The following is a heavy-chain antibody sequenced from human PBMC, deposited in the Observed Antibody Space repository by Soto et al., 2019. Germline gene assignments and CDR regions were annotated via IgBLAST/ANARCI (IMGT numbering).Heavy chain of an antibody. CDR3: ARGRVWVAAQLNAGYYYGMDV. CDR1: GYTFTSYG. Sequence: ASVKVSCKASGYTFTSYGISWVRQAPGQGLEWMGWISAYNGNTNYAQKLQGRVTMTTDTSTSTAYMELRSLRSDDTAVYYCARGRVWVAAQLNAGYYYGMDVWGQGTTVTV. D-gene: IGHD6-25*01. V-gene: IGHV1-18*04. J-gene: IGHJ6*02. CDR2: ISAYNGNT.